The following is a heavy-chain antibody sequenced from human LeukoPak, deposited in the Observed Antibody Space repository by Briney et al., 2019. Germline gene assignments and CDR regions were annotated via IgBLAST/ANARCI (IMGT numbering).Heavy chain of an antibody. V-gene: IGHV3-23*01. Sequence: GGSLRLSCAASGFTFSSYAMSWVRQAPGKGLEWVSAISGSGGSTYYADSVKGRFTISRDNSKNTLYLQMNSLRAEDTAVYYCAKPALVYAMGGGYFDYWGQGTLVTVSS. D-gene: IGHD2-8*01. CDR3: AKPALVYAMGGGYFDY. J-gene: IGHJ4*02. CDR2: ISGSGGST. CDR1: GFTFSSYA.